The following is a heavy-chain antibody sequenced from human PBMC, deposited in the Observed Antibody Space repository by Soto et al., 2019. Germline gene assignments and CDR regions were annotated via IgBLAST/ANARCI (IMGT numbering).Heavy chain of an antibody. CDR2: IIPILGIA. D-gene: IGHD3-22*01. V-gene: IGHV1-69*02. CDR3: ARETGGMIVEH. Sequence: QVQLVQSGAEVKKPGSSVKVSCKASGGTFSSYTISWVRQAPGQGLEWMGRIIPILGIANYAQKLQGRVTTNTDKSTSTADMELSSLRSEDTAVYYCARETGGMIVEHWGQGTLVTVSS. J-gene: IGHJ1*01. CDR1: GGTFSSYT.